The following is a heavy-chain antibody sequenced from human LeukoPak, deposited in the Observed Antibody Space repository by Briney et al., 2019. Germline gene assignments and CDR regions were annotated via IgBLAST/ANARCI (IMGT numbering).Heavy chain of an antibody. J-gene: IGHJ4*02. CDR1: GGSISSYY. CDR3: ARREGGWSQKLYYFDY. D-gene: IGHD6-19*01. CDR2: IYYSGST. Sequence: SETLSLTCTVSGGSISSYYWSWIRQPPGKGLEWIGYIYYSGSTNYNPSLKSRVTISVDTSKNQFSLKLSSVTAADTAVYYCARREGGWSQKLYYFDYWGQGTLVTVSS. V-gene: IGHV4-59*01.